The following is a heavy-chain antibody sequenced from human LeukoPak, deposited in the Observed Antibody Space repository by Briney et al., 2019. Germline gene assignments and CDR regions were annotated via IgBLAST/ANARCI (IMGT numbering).Heavy chain of an antibody. CDR2: IYYSGST. CDR1: GGSISSYY. V-gene: IGHV4-59*08. Sequence: KTSETLSLTCTVSGGSISSYYWSWIRQPPGKGLEWIGYIYYSGSTNYNPSLKSRVTISVDTSKNQFSLKLSSVTAADAAVYYCARHFWQQLGGGNWFDPWGQGTLVTVSS. CDR3: ARHFWQQLGGGNWFDP. D-gene: IGHD6-13*01. J-gene: IGHJ5*02.